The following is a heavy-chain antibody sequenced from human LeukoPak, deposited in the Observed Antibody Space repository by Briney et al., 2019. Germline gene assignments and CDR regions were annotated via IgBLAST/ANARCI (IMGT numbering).Heavy chain of an antibody. CDR2: INHSGSP. J-gene: IGHJ4*02. Sequence: SETLSLTCAVYGGSFSGYYWSWIRQPPGKGLEWIGEINHSGSPYYNPSLKSRVTISVDKSKNQFSLKLSSVTAADTAVYYCARVSIAARPGVYYFDYWGQGTLVTVSS. V-gene: IGHV4-34*01. D-gene: IGHD6-6*01. CDR1: GGSFSGYY. CDR3: ARVSIAARPGVYYFDY.